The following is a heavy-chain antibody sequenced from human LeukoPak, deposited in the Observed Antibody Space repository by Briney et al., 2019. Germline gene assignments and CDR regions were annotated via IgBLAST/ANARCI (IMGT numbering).Heavy chain of an antibody. J-gene: IGHJ3*02. CDR3: ARVKGSGSSWSDAFDI. Sequence: SETLSLTCTVSGGSISSYYWSWIRQPAGKGLEWIGRIYTSGSTNYNPSLKSRVTMSVDTSKNQFSLKLSSVTAADTAVYYCARVKGSGSSWSDAFDIWGRGTMVTVSS. CDR1: GGSISSYY. CDR2: IYTSGST. V-gene: IGHV4-4*07. D-gene: IGHD6-13*01.